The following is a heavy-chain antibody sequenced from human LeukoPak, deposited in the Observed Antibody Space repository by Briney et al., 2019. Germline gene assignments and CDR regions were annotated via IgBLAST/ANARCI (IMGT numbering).Heavy chain of an antibody. D-gene: IGHD5-12*01. CDR1: GYTFTNFG. Sequence: GASVKVSCKASGYTFTNFGISWVRQAPGQGLEWMGRINPNNGNTNYAQKFQDRVTMTTDTPTSTAYMEVRGLRSDDTAVYYCARDPVPYSGYDLGDYWGQGTLVTVSS. J-gene: IGHJ4*02. CDR3: ARDPVPYSGYDLGDY. V-gene: IGHV1-18*01. CDR2: INPNNGNT.